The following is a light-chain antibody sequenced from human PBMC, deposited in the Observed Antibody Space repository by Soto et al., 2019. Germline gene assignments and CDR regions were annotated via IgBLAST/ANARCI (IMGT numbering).Light chain of an antibody. Sequence: EIVMTQSPATLSVSLGYRATLSCRASQSVGSYLAWYQQKPGQAPRLLIYGASTRATGIPARFSGSGSETDFTLTISSLQSEDFAVYYCQQYDSWPPSYTFGQGTKLEIK. V-gene: IGKV3-15*01. CDR2: GAS. J-gene: IGKJ2*01. CDR1: QSVGSY. CDR3: QQYDSWPPSYT.